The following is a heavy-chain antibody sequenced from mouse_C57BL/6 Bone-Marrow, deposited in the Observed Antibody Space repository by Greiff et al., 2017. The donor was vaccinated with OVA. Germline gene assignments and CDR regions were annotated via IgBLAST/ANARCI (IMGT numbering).Heavy chain of an antibody. CDR1: GYAFSSSW. CDR3: ATDYTWFAY. D-gene: IGHD2-12*01. CDR2: IYPGDGDT. J-gene: IGHJ3*01. Sequence: VQLQESGPELVKPGASVKISCKASGYAFSSSWMNWVKQRPGKGLEWIGRIYPGDGDTNYNGKFKGKATLTADKSSSTAYMQLSSLTSEDSAVYFCATDYTWFAYWGQGTLVTVSA. V-gene: IGHV1-82*01.